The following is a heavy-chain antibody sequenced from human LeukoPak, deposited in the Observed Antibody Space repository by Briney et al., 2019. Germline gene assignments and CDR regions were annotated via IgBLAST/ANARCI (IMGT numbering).Heavy chain of an antibody. V-gene: IGHV3-48*02. CDR1: GFTFSSYS. Sequence: PGGSLRLSCAASGFTFSSYSMNWVRQAPGKGLEWVSYISSSSSAMYYADSMKGRFTISRDNAKNSLYLQMNNQRDEDTAVYYCARGSGNSFDYWGQGALVTVSS. D-gene: IGHD3-10*01. J-gene: IGHJ4*02. CDR3: ARGSGNSFDY. CDR2: ISSSSSAM.